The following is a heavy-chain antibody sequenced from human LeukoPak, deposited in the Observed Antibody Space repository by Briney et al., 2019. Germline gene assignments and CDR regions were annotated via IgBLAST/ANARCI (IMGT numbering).Heavy chain of an antibody. V-gene: IGHV3-33*01. D-gene: IGHD6-13*01. Sequence: GGSLRLSCAASGFTFSSYAMHWVRQAPGKGLEWVAIIWSDGNNKYYADSVEGRFTISRDTSKNMLFLQMNNLRAEDTAVYYCARGQPGVAAAGNLDYWGQGTLVTVSS. J-gene: IGHJ4*02. CDR2: IWSDGNNK. CDR1: GFTFSSYA. CDR3: ARGQPGVAAAGNLDY.